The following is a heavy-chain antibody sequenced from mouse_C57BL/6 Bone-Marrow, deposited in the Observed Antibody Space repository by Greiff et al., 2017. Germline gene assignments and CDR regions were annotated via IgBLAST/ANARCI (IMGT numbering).Heavy chain of an antibody. CDR1: GFNIKDDY. V-gene: IGHV14-4*01. Sequence: VQLQQSGAELVRPGASVKLSCTASGFNIKDDYMHWVKQRPEQGLEWIGWIDPENGDTESASKFQGKATITADTSSNTAYLQLSSLTSEDTAVYYCTTFYDYEDYWGQGTTLTVSS. J-gene: IGHJ2*01. CDR3: TTFYDYEDY. CDR2: IDPENGDT. D-gene: IGHD2-4*01.